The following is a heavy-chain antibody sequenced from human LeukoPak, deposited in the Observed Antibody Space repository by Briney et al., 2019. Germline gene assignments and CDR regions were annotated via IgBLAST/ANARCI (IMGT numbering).Heavy chain of an antibody. CDR3: ARRSGGGYSGY. J-gene: IGHJ4*02. CDR1: GGSISSYY. Sequence: SETLSLTCTVSGGSISSYYWSWIRQPPGKGLEWIGYIYYSGSTNYNPSLKSRVTISVDTSKNQFSLKLSSVTAADTAVYYCARRSGGGYSGYWGQGTLVTVSS. CDR2: IYYSGST. D-gene: IGHD5-18*01. V-gene: IGHV4-59*12.